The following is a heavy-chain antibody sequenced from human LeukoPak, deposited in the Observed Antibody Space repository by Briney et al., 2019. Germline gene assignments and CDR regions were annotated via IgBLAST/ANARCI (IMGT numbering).Heavy chain of an antibody. D-gene: IGHD6-19*01. CDR1: GGTFSSYA. J-gene: IGHJ4*02. CDR3: ASLVAVAGTGEDY. CDR2: IIPILGIA. V-gene: IGHV1-69*04. Sequence: ASVKVSCKASGGTFSSYAISWVRQAPGQGLEWMGRIIPILGIANYAQKFQGRVTITADKSTSTAYMELSSLRSEDTAVYYCASLVAVAGTGEDYWGQGTLVTVSS.